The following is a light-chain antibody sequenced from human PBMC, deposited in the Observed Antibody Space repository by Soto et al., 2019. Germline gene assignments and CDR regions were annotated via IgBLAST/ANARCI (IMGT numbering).Light chain of an antibody. J-gene: IGKJ2*01. V-gene: IGKV3-20*01. Sequence: EVVLTQSPGSLSLSPGERATLSCRASQSVTSSYLAWYQQKPGQAPRLLIYGTYIRATGIPDRFSGSGSGADFTLTINILQPEDFALFYCQHSDGSTYTFGQGTKLEI. CDR1: QSVTSSY. CDR2: GTY. CDR3: QHSDGSTYT.